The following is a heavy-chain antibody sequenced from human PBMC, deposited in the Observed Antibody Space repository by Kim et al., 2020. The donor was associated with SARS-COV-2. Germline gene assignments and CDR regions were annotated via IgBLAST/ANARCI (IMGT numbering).Heavy chain of an antibody. CDR1: GFTFSTYA. V-gene: IGHV3-23*01. D-gene: IGHD3-22*01. CDR3: AKDTNSRRWNEYFQH. Sequence: GGSLRLSCAASGFTFSTYAMTWVRQAPGKGLECVAGISGSGDHTYHADSVKDRFTISRDNSKNTLYLQMNSLGAEDTALYFCAKDTNSRRWNEYFQHWGQGTLVTVSS. J-gene: IGHJ1*01. CDR2: ISGSGDHT.